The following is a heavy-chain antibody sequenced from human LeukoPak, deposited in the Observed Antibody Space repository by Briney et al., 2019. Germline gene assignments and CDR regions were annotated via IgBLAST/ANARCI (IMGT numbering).Heavy chain of an antibody. CDR3: ARRYCSGSSCYFDS. CDR2: IYYSGST. CDR1: GGSISSGDYY. Sequence: SETLSLTCTVSGGSISSGDYYWSWIRQPPGKGLEWIGYIYYSGSTYYNPSLKSRVTISVDTSKNQFSLKLSSVTAADTAVYYCARRYCSGSSCYFDSWGQGTLVTVSS. J-gene: IGHJ4*02. D-gene: IGHD2-15*01. V-gene: IGHV4-30-4*01.